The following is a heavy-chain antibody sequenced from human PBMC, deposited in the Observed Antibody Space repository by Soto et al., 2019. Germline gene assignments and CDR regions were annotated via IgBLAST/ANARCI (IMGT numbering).Heavy chain of an antibody. V-gene: IGHV1-58*01. D-gene: IGHD1-26*01. CDR3: AAEGADYYYCYVMDV. CDR2: IVVGSGNT. J-gene: IGHJ6*01. Sequence: TSAKLSCKASRLTFTSSAVQWVRHARGQRLEWIGWIVVGSGNTNYAQKFQERVTITRDMSTSTAYMELSSLRSEDTAVYYCAAEGADYYYCYVMDVWGHGTTVPVSP. CDR1: RLTFTSSA.